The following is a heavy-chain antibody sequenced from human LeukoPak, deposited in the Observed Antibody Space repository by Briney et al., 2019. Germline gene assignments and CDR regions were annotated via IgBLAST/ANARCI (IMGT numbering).Heavy chain of an antibody. D-gene: IGHD3-10*01. CDR2: INSSSSYI. Sequence: PGGSLRLSCAASGFTFSSYSMNWVRQAPGKGLEWVSSINSSSSYIYYADSVKGRFTISRDNAKNSLYLQMNSLRAEDTAVYYCARAPGRVRGVIISPDVCGQGTTVTVSS. V-gene: IGHV3-21*01. CDR1: GFTFSSYS. CDR3: ARAPGRVRGVIISPDV. J-gene: IGHJ6*02.